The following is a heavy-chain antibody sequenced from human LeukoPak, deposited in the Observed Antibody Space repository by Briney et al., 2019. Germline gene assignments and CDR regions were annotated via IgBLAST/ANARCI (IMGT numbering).Heavy chain of an antibody. CDR1: GFTFSSSA. Sequence: GGSLRLSCAASGFTFSSSAMSWVRQAPGKGLEWVSSISNNGGYTYYADSVQGRFTISRDNSKSTLCLQMNSLRAEDTAVYYCAKQLGYCSDGSCYFPYLGPGTLVTVSS. J-gene: IGHJ4*02. V-gene: IGHV3-23*01. CDR3: AKQLGYCSDGSCYFPY. D-gene: IGHD2-15*01. CDR2: ISNNGGYT.